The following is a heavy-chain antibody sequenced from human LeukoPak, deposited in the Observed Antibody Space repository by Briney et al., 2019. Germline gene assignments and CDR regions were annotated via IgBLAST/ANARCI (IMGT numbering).Heavy chain of an antibody. J-gene: IGHJ3*01. CDR1: GYTFTSYF. CDR3: ARPSGPSFDL. Sequence: ASVKVSCKASGYTFTSYFIHWVRQAPGQGLEWMGIINPSGGSATYAQKFQGRVAMARDTSTSTVYMELSSLTSEDTAMYYCARPSGPSFDLWGQGTMVTVSS. D-gene: IGHD3-10*01. V-gene: IGHV1-46*01. CDR2: INPSGGSA.